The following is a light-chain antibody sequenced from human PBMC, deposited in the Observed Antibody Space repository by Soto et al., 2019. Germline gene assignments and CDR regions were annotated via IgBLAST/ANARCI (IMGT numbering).Light chain of an antibody. V-gene: IGKV3-20*01. CDR2: GAY. Sequence: EIVLTQSPGTLSLSPGERATLSCRASQSVSSNNLAWYQQRPGQAPRVVIYGAYTRATGIPERFSGSGSGTGFTLTISRLEPEDFAVYYCQQYGRSPFTFGPGTKVDIK. CDR3: QQYGRSPFT. CDR1: QSVSSNN. J-gene: IGKJ3*01.